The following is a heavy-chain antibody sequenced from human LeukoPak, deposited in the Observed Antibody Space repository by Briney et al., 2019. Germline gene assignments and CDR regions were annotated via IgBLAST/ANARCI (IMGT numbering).Heavy chain of an antibody. D-gene: IGHD4-23*01. CDR1: GFTFSSYA. J-gene: IGHJ4*02. V-gene: IGHV3-23*01. CDR2: ISSSADST. CDR3: AKPLETYTYGGNLNY. Sequence: GGSQTLFCEASGFTFSSYAVSWVRQAPGKGLAWVSVISSSADSTYYADSVKGRFTISRDNSKNTLYLQMNNLRAEDTAVYYCAKPLETYTYGGNLNYWARETLVTVSS.